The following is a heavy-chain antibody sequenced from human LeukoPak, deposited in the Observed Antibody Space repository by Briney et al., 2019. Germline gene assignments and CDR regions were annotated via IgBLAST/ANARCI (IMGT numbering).Heavy chain of an antibody. CDR3: AKSYYDFWSGYTYPFDY. CDR1: GFTFSSYW. V-gene: IGHV3-74*01. D-gene: IGHD3-3*01. J-gene: IGHJ4*02. Sequence: GGSLRLSCAASGFTFSSYWMRWVRQAPGKGLVWVSRINSDGSSTSYADSVKGRFTISRDNSKNTLYLQMNSLRAEDTAVYYCAKSYYDFWSGYTYPFDYWGQGTLVTVSS. CDR2: INSDGSST.